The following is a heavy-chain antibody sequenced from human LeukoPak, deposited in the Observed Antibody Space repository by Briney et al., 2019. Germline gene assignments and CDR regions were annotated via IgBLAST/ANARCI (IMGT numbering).Heavy chain of an antibody. V-gene: IGHV3-30-3*01. CDR3: ARPGVDSSGYFDF. CDR2: ISYDGSKK. CDR1: GFTFRSYA. J-gene: IGHJ4*01. D-gene: IGHD3-22*01. Sequence: GGSLRLSCAASGFTFRSYAMHWVRQAPSKGLEWVAVISYDGSKKYYADSVKGRFTISRDNSKNTLDLQMSSLRPEDTAVYYCARPGVDSSGYFDFWGQGTLVTVSS.